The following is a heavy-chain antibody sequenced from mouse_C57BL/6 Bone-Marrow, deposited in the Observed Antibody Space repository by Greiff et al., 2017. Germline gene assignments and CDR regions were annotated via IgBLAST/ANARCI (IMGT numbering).Heavy chain of an antibody. D-gene: IGHD2-3*01. V-gene: IGHV1-64*01. J-gene: IGHJ3*01. CDR2: IHPNSGST. CDR1: GYTFTSYW. Sequence: QVQLQQPGAELVKPGASVKLSCKASGYTFTSYWMHWVKQRPGQGLEWIGMIHPNSGSTNYNEKFKSKATLTVDKSSSTAYMQLSSLTSEDSAVFYGASLGGYFSWFAFWGQGTLVTVSA. CDR3: ASLGGYFSWFAF.